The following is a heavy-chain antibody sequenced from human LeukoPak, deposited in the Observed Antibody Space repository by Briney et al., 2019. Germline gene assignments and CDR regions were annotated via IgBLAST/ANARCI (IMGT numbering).Heavy chain of an antibody. CDR3: ARDLFLEMATIMDY. Sequence: GGSLRLSCAASGFTFSSYWMSWVRQAPGKGLEWVANIKQDGSEKYYVDSVKGRFTISGDNAKNSLYLQMNSLRAEDTAVYYCARDLFLEMATIMDYWGQGTLVTVSS. CDR2: IKQDGSEK. CDR1: GFTFSSYW. D-gene: IGHD5-24*01. J-gene: IGHJ4*02. V-gene: IGHV3-7*01.